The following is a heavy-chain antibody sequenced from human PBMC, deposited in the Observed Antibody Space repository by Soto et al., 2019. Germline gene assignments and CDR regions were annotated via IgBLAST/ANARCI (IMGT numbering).Heavy chain of an antibody. Sequence: EVQLLESGGGLVQPGGSLRLSCAASGFTFSTYAMSWVRQAPGKGLEWVSAISGSGGRTYYADSVKGRFTISRDNSKNTLYLQMNSLRAEDTAVYYCAKDLGRPFDIVVVPAAMGWGQGTLVTVSS. J-gene: IGHJ4*02. CDR1: GFTFSTYA. CDR2: ISGSGGRT. CDR3: AKDLGRPFDIVVVPAAMG. D-gene: IGHD2-2*01. V-gene: IGHV3-23*01.